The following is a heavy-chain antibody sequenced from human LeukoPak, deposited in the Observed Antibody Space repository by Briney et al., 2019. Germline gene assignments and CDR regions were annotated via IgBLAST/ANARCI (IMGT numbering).Heavy chain of an antibody. V-gene: IGHV1-69*04. CDR1: GGTFSSYA. CDR2: IVPILGIA. D-gene: IGHD2-2*01. J-gene: IGHJ4*02. Sequence: ASVKVSCKASGGTFSSYAISWVRQAPGQGLEWMGRIVPILGIANYAQKFQGRVTITAEKSTSTAYMELSSLRSEDTAVYYCARDGEYCSSTSCYGYWGQGTLVTVSS. CDR3: ARDGEYCSSTSCYGY.